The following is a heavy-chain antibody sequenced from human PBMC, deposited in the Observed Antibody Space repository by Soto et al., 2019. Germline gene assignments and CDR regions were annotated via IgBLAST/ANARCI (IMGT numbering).Heavy chain of an antibody. J-gene: IGHJ6*02. CDR3: ARDNAGRKKNYYGMDV. CDR2: IYYSGST. Sequence: SETLSLTCTVSGGSISSGGYYWSWTRQHPGKGLEWIGYIYYSGSTYYNPSLKSRVTISVDTSKNQFSLKLSSVTAADTAVYYCARDNAGRKKNYYGMDVWGQGTTVTVSS. D-gene: IGHD1-26*01. CDR1: GGSISSGGYY. V-gene: IGHV4-31*03.